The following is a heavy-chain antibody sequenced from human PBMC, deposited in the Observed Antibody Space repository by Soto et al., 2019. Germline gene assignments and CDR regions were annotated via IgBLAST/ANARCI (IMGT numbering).Heavy chain of an antibody. CDR1: GGTFSSYA. Sequence: SVKVSFKASGGTFSSYAISWVRQAPGQGLEWMGGIIPIFGTANYAQKFQGRVTITADESTSTAYMELSSLRSEDTAVYYCAFSSSAYYDSSGPHAFDIWGQGTMVTVS. J-gene: IGHJ3*02. CDR3: AFSSSAYYDSSGPHAFDI. D-gene: IGHD3-22*01. V-gene: IGHV1-69*13. CDR2: IIPIFGTA.